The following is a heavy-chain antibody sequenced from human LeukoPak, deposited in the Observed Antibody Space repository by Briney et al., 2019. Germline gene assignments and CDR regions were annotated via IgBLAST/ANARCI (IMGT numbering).Heavy chain of an antibody. J-gene: IGHJ4*02. D-gene: IGHD6-6*01. Sequence: PGRSLRLSRVASGFILDDYAMHWVRHAPGKGLEWVSGISWNSGTIVYADSVKGRFTISRDNAKNSLYLQMNSLRAEDMAFYYCARDKYSSSSGYFDFWGQGTLVTVSS. V-gene: IGHV3-9*03. CDR1: GFILDDYA. CDR2: ISWNSGTI. CDR3: ARDKYSSSSGYFDF.